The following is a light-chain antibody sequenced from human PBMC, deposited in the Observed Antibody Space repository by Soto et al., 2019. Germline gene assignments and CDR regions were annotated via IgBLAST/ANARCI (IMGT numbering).Light chain of an antibody. CDR2: NNN. CDR1: SSNIASNT. CDR3: AAWDDSLNALV. J-gene: IGLJ2*01. V-gene: IGLV1-44*01. Sequence: QSVLTQPPSASGTPGQTVTISCSGSSSNIASNTVNWSQQLPGTAPKLLIYNNNERPSGVPDRFAGSKSGTSASLAISGLRSEDEADYYCAAWDDSLNALVFGGGTKLTVL.